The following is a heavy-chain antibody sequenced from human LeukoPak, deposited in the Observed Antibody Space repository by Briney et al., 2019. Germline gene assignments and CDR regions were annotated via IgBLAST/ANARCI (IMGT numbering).Heavy chain of an antibody. CDR3: AKDLYTTGWWGYFDY. CDR2: ISGSGGGGTT. Sequence: PGGSLRLSCAASGFTFSSYAMSWVRQAPGKGLEWVSTISGSGGGGTTYYAGSVKGRFTISRDNSKNKLYLQMNSLRAEDTAVYSCAKDLYTTGWWGYFDYWGQGTLVTVSS. D-gene: IGHD6-19*01. V-gene: IGHV3-23*01. CDR1: GFTFSSYA. J-gene: IGHJ4*02.